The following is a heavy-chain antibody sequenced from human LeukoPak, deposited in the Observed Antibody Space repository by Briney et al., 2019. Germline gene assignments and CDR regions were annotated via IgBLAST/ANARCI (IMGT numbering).Heavy chain of an antibody. Sequence: GGSLRLSCAASGFTFSSYWMSWVRQAPGKGLEWVSSISSSSSYIYYADSVKGRFTISRDNAKNSLYLQMNSLRAEDTAVYYCAREWAVAIMPLDYWGQGTLVTVSS. V-gene: IGHV3-21*01. CDR1: GFTFSSYW. CDR3: AREWAVAIMPLDY. J-gene: IGHJ4*02. D-gene: IGHD3-3*01. CDR2: ISSSSSYI.